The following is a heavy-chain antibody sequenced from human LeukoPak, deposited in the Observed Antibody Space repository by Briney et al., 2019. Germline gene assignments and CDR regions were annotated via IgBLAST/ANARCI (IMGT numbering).Heavy chain of an antibody. V-gene: IGHV4-59*01. D-gene: IGHD2-2*01. CDR3: ASGSTPDYYGMDV. CDR2: IYYSGST. Sequence: SETLSLTCTVSGNSISSYYWSWIRQPPGKGLEWIGYIYYSGSTNYNPSLKSRVTISVDTSKNQFSLKLSSVTAADAAVYYCASGSTPDYYGMDVWGQGTTVTVSS. CDR1: GNSISSYY. J-gene: IGHJ6*02.